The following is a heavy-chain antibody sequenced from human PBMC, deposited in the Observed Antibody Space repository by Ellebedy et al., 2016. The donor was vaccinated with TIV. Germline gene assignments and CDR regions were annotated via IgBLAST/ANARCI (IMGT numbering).Heavy chain of an antibody. Sequence: GESLKISXAASGFTFSYEHMDWVRKAPGKGLEWVGRSKNKGNNYATQYAASVKGRFTISRDDSTNSLYLQMNSLRTEDTAIYYCTKTFYFDWGQGTLVIVSS. CDR1: GFTFSYEH. CDR2: SKNKGNNYAT. J-gene: IGHJ4*02. V-gene: IGHV3-72*01. CDR3: TKTFYFD. D-gene: IGHD2/OR15-2a*01.